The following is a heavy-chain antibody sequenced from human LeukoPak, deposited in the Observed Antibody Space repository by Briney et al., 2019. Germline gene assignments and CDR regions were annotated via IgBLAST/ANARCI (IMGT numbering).Heavy chain of an antibody. CDR2: ISYSGST. CDR3: ARDRAAAGTGAWFDP. J-gene: IGHJ5*02. CDR1: GGSINSYY. Sequence: SETLSLTCTVSGGSINSYYWSWIRQPPGKGLEWIGYISYSGSTNYNPSLKSRVTISVDTSKNQFSLKLSSVTAADTAVYYCARDRAAAGTGAWFDPWGQGTLVTVSS. V-gene: IGHV4-59*01. D-gene: IGHD6-13*01.